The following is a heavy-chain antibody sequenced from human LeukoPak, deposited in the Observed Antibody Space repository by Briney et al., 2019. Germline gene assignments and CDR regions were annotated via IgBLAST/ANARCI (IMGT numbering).Heavy chain of an antibody. CDR1: GYTFTSYY. CDR2: INPSGGST. CDR3: AREVAAPQTREYYYYMDV. Sequence: ASVKVSCEASGYTFTSYYMHWVRQAPGQGLEWMGIINPSGGSTSYAQKFQGRVTMTRDMSTSTVYMELSSLRSEDTAVYYCAREVAAPQTREYYYYMDVWGKGTTVTVSS. J-gene: IGHJ6*03. V-gene: IGHV1-46*01. D-gene: IGHD6-6*01.